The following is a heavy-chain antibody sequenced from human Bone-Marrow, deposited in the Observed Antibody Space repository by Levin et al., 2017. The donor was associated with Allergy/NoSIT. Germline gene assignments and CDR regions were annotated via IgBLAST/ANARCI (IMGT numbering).Heavy chain of an antibody. Sequence: GESLKISCAASGFTFSSYSMNWVRQAPGKGLEWVSSISSSSSYIYYADSVKGRFTISRDNAKNSLYLQMNSLRAEDTAVYYCASWLSTVTPISEFWYFDLWGRGTLVTVSS. CDR3: ASWLSTVTPISEFWYFDL. D-gene: IGHD4-17*01. CDR1: GFTFSSYS. CDR2: ISSSSSYI. J-gene: IGHJ2*01. V-gene: IGHV3-21*01.